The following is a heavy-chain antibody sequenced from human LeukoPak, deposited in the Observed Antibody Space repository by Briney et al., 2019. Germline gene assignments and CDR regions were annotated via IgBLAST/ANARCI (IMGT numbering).Heavy chain of an antibody. CDR3: ARVGCRSGGSCYSLRYYYYGMDV. CDR1: GYTFTSYD. CDR2: MKPNSGNT. V-gene: IGHV1-8*01. Sequence: ASVKVSCKASGYTFTSYDINWVRQATGQGLEWMGWMKPNSGNTGYAQKFQGRVTMTRDTSISTAYMELSSLRSEDTAVYYCARVGCRSGGSCYSLRYYYYGMDVWGQGTTVTVSS. J-gene: IGHJ6*02. D-gene: IGHD2-15*01.